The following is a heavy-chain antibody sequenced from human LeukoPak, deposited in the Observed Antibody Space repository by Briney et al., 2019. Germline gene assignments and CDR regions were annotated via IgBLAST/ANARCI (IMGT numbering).Heavy chain of an antibody. CDR3: ARGLYYYDSSGYYSDH. CDR1: GYTFTGYY. V-gene: IGHV1-46*01. Sequence: ASVKVSCKASGYTFTGYYIHWVRQAPGQGLEWMGRINPSGGSTSYAQKFQGRVTMTRDTSTSTVYMELSSLRSEDTAVYYCARGLYYYDSSGYYSDHWGQGTLVTVSS. D-gene: IGHD3-22*01. CDR2: INPSGGST. J-gene: IGHJ4*02.